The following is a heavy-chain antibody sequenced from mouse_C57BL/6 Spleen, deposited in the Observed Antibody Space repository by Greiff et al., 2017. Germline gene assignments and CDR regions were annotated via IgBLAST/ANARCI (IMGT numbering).Heavy chain of an antibody. V-gene: IGHV2-9-1*01. Sequence: VLRVESGPGLVAPSQSLSITCTVSGFSLTSYAISWVRQPPGKGLEWLGLIWTGGGTNYNSALKYRLSISKDNSKSKVFLQMNSLQNDDTASYYCARESYYSNWYFDVWGTGTTVTVSS. D-gene: IGHD2-12*01. J-gene: IGHJ1*03. CDR1: GFSLTSYA. CDR3: ARESYYSNWYFDV. CDR2: IWTGGGT.